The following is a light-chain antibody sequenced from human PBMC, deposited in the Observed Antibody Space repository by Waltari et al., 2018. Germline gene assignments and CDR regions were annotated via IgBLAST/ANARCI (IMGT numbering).Light chain of an antibody. CDR3: QQSYSTPYT. J-gene: IGKJ2*01. Sequence: DIQMTQSPSSLSASVGDRVTISCLAIQSISSYLNWYQQKPGKAPKILIYAASSLQSGVPSRFSGSGSGTDFTLTISSLQPEDFATYYCQQSYSTPYTFGQGTKLEIK. CDR2: AAS. V-gene: IGKV1-39*01. CDR1: QSISSY.